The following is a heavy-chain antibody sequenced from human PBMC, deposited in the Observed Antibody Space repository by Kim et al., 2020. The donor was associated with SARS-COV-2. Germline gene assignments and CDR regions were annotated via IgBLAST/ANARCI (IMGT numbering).Heavy chain of an antibody. J-gene: IGHJ5*02. CDR3: ARDSGVRGVIGWFDP. Sequence: ASVKVSCKASGYTFTSYAMHWVRQAPGQRLEWMGWINAGNGNTKYSQKFQGRVTITRDTSASTAYMELSSLRSEDTAVYYCARDSGVRGVIGWFDPWGQGDLVTVSS. CDR2: INAGNGNT. D-gene: IGHD3-10*01. CDR1: GYTFTSYA. V-gene: IGHV1-3*01.